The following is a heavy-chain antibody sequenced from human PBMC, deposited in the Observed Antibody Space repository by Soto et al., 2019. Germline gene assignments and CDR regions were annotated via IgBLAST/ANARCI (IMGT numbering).Heavy chain of an antibody. V-gene: IGHV3-23*01. CDR3: ARDHYGDYIFDY. CDR1: GFTFSSYA. CDR2: ISGSGGST. Sequence: PGGSLRLSCAASGFTFSSYAMSWVRQAPGKGLEWVSAISGSGGSTYYADSVKGRFTISRDNSKNTLYLQMNSLRAEDTAVYYCARDHYGDYIFDYWGQGTLVTVSS. D-gene: IGHD4-17*01. J-gene: IGHJ4*02.